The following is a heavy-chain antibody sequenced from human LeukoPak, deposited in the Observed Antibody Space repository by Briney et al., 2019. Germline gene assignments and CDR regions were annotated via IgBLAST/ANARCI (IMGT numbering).Heavy chain of an antibody. J-gene: IGHJ5*02. CDR3: ARVVRIAVAVWFDP. V-gene: IGHV1-18*01. CDR1: GYTLTSYG. Sequence: ASVKVSCKASGYTLTSYGISWVRQAPGQGLEWMGWISAYNGNTNYAQKLQGRVTMTTDTSTSTAYMELRSLRSDDTAVYYCARVVRIAVAVWFDPWGQGTLVTVSS. D-gene: IGHD6-19*01. CDR2: ISAYNGNT.